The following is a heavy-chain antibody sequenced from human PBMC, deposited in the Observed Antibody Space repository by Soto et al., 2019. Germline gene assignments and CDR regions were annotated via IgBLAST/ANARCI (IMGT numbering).Heavy chain of an antibody. D-gene: IGHD6-13*01. J-gene: IGHJ6*02. Sequence: GASVKVSCKASGYTFTSYGISWVRQAPGQGLEWMGWISAYNGNTNYAQKLQGRVTMTTDTSTSTAYMELRSLRSDDTAVYYCARVRVPSSWSNYYYYYGMDVWGQGTTVTVSS. CDR3: ARVRVPSSWSNYYYYYGMDV. V-gene: IGHV1-18*01. CDR1: GYTFTSYG. CDR2: ISAYNGNT.